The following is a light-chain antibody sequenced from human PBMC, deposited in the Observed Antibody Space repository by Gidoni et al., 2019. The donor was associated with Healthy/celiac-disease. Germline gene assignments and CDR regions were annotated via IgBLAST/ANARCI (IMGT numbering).Light chain of an antibody. CDR1: QSVSSN. CDR3: QQYNNWPPYS. Sequence: EIVMTQSSATLSVSPGERATLSCRASQSVSSNLAWYQQKPGQAPRLLIYGASTRATGIPARFSGSGSGTEFPLTIRSLQSEDFAVYYCQQYNNWPPYSFGQGTKLEIK. V-gene: IGKV3-15*01. CDR2: GAS. J-gene: IGKJ2*03.